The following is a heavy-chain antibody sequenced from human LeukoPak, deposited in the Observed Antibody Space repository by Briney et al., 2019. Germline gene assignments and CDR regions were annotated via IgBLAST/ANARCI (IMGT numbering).Heavy chain of an antibody. D-gene: IGHD6-13*01. CDR1: GGSISRYY. CDR3: ARVTSGSRWYYFDY. V-gene: IGHV4-59*01. CDR2: IYYTGST. Sequence: SETLSLTCTVPGGSISRYYWSWIRQPPGKGLEYIGYIYYTGSTNYSPSLKSRVTISVDTSNNQFSLKLSSVAAADTAVYYCARVTSGSRWYYFDYWGQGTLVTVSS. J-gene: IGHJ4*02.